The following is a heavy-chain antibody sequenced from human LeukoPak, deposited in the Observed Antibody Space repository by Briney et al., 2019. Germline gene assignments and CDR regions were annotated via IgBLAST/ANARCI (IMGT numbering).Heavy chain of an antibody. J-gene: IGHJ6*02. Sequence: SETLSLTCTVSGGSISYYYWSWIRQPPGKGLEWIGYIYYSGSTNYNPSLKSRVTISVDTSKNQFSLKLNSVTAADTAVYYCARGPGVVLDYYGMDVWGQGTTVTVSS. CDR1: GGSISYYY. V-gene: IGHV4-59*01. D-gene: IGHD3-10*01. CDR3: ARGPGVVLDYYGMDV. CDR2: IYYSGST.